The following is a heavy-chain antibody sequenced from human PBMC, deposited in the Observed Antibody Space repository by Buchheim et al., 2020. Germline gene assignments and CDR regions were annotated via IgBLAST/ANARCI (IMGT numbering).Heavy chain of an antibody. CDR2: VYYSGNT. CDR1: GGPISTYY. CDR3: ARDRLRNWFDS. Sequence: QVQLQESGPGLVKPSETLSLTCTVSGGPISTYYWNWFRQSPGKGLEWIGYVYYSGNTNYNPSLKSRVTQSVDTFKNQFSLELRSVTAADTAVYYCARDRLRNWFDSWGQGTL. D-gene: IGHD4-17*01. V-gene: IGHV4-59*12. J-gene: IGHJ5*01.